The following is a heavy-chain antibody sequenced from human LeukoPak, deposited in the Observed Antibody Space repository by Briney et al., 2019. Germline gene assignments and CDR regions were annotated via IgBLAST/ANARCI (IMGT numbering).Heavy chain of an antibody. CDR2: ILYDGSNK. V-gene: IGHV3-30-3*01. Sequence: PGGSLRLSCAASGFTFSSYAMHWVRQAPGKGLEWVAVILYDGSNKYYADSVKGRFTISRDNSKNTLYLQMNSLRAEDTAVYYCARGRYYDMDVWGQGTTVTVSS. CDR3: ARGRYYDMDV. D-gene: IGHD1-14*01. J-gene: IGHJ6*02. CDR1: GFTFSSYA.